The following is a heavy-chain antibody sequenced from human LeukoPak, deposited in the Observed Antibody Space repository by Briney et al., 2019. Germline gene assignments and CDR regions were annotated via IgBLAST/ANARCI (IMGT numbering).Heavy chain of an antibody. V-gene: IGHV4-34*01. CDR2: INHSGST. D-gene: IGHD3-3*01. Sequence: PSETLSLTCAVYGGSFSGYYWSWIRQPPGKGLEWIGEINHSGSTNYNPSLKSRVTISVDTSKNQFSLKLSSVTAADTAVYYCASVSPITIFGVVTRAMPDYWGQGTLVTVSS. CDR3: ASVSPITIFGVVTRAMPDY. J-gene: IGHJ4*02. CDR1: GGSFSGYY.